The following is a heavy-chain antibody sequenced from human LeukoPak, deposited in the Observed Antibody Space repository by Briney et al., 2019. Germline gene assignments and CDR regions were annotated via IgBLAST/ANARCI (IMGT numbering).Heavy chain of an antibody. J-gene: IGHJ4*02. D-gene: IGHD2-15*01. CDR2: IYTSGST. Sequence: SETLSLTCTVSGGSISSYYWSWIRQPAGKGLEWIGRIYTSGSTNYNPSLKSRVTMSVGTSKNQFSLKLSSVTAADTAVYFCARDVGYCSGGSCGFDYWGQGPLVTVSS. V-gene: IGHV4-4*07. CDR1: GGSISSYY. CDR3: ARDVGYCSGGSCGFDY.